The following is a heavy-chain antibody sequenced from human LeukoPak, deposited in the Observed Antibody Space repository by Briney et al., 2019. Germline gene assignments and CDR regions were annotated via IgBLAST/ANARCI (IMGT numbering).Heavy chain of an antibody. J-gene: IGHJ4*02. V-gene: IGHV4-59*08. CDR1: GGSISTYY. CDR3: ARRYCSGGSCASFDY. D-gene: IGHD2-15*01. CDR2: IYYSGST. Sequence: SETLSLTCTVSGGSISTYYGGWIRQPPGKGLEWIGYIYYSGSTNYNPSLKSRVTISVDTSKNQFSLKLTSVTAADTAVYYCARRYCSGGSCASFDYWGQGTLVTVSS.